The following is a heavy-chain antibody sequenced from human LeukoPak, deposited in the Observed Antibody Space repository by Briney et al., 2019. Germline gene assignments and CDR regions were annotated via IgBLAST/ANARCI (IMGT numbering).Heavy chain of an antibody. D-gene: IGHD2-2*01. Sequence: GGSLRLSCAASGFTFSSYGMHWVRQAPGKGLEWVAVISYDGSNKYYADSVKGRFTIPRDNSKNTLYLQMNSLRAEDTAVYYCAKEGYCSSTSCYHNWFDPWGQGTLVTVSS. CDR1: GFTFSSYG. CDR3: AKEGYCSSTSCYHNWFDP. CDR2: ISYDGSNK. V-gene: IGHV3-30*18. J-gene: IGHJ5*02.